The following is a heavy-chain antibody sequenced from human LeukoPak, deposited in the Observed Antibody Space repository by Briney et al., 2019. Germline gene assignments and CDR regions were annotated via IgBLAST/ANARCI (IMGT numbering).Heavy chain of an antibody. V-gene: IGHV1-2*02. Sequence: ASVKVSCKASGYTFTGYYMHWVRQAPGQGLEWMGWINPNSGGTNYAQKFQGRVTMTRDASISKAYMELSRLRSDDTSVYYCARDQSRNYMDVWGKGTTVTVSS. J-gene: IGHJ6*03. CDR2: INPNSGGT. CDR3: ARDQSRNYMDV. D-gene: IGHD6-13*01. CDR1: GYTFTGYY.